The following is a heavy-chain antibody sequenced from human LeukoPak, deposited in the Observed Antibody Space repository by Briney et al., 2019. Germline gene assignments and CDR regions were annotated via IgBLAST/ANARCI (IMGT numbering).Heavy chain of an antibody. CDR2: IIPILCTP. V-gene: IGHV1-69*13. CDR1: VGTFSSYS. J-gene: IGHJ6*03. Sequence: SVNVSCKASVGTFSSYSISGVRQPPAQGGEWMGGIIPILCTPKYAQKFQGRVTITADEYTSTAYMEQRSLRSEDTAVYYCASEVVPAAIPRVYYYYMDVWGKGTTVTVSS. D-gene: IGHD2-2*01. CDR3: ASEVVPAAIPRVYYYYMDV.